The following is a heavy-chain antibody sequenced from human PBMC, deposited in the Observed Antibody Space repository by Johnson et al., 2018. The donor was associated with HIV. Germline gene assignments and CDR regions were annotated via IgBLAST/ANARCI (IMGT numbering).Heavy chain of an antibody. CDR1: RFTLSNYA. V-gene: IGHV3-30*04. Sequence: QVQLVESGGGVVQPGKSLRLSCAASRFTLSNYAMHWVRQAPGKGLEWVAVTSYDGSNKYYADSVKGRFTISRDNSKNTLYLQMNSLRAEDTAVYYCARKTPAHAFDIWGQGTMVTVSS. D-gene: IGHD4-23*01. CDR3: ARKTPAHAFDI. J-gene: IGHJ3*02. CDR2: TSYDGSNK.